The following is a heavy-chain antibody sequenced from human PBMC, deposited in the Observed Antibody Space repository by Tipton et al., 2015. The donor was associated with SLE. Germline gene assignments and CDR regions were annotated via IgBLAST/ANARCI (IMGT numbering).Heavy chain of an antibody. CDR2: ISPYTGGR. J-gene: IGHJ4*02. CDR1: GDTFTTYY. CDR3: ARNARTPTPFDS. V-gene: IGHV1-2*02. Sequence: QVQLVQSGAEVKKPGASVKVSCKASGDTFTTYYMHWVRQAPGQGLEWLGWISPYTGGRNHAQKFQGRVTMTSDTSINTVYLEVSRLTSDDTAMYYCARNARTPTPFDSWGQGTLVTVSS.